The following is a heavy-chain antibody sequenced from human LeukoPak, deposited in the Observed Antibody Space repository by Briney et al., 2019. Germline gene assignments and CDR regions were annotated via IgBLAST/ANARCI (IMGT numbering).Heavy chain of an antibody. CDR1: GFSLSTSGVG. Sequence: ESGPTLVNPTQTLTLTRTFSGFSLSTSGVGVGWIRQPPGKALEWLAVIYWDDDKRYSPSLKSRLTITKDTSKNQVVLTMTNMDPVDTATYYCAHRTTAFDIWGQGTMVTVSS. J-gene: IGHJ3*02. V-gene: IGHV2-5*02. D-gene: IGHD1-1*01. CDR3: AHRTTAFDI. CDR2: IYWDDDK.